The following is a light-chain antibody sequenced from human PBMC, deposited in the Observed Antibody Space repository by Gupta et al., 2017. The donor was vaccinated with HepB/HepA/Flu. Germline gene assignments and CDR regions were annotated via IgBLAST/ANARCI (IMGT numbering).Light chain of an antibody. V-gene: IGKV1-33*01. Sequence: DIQMTQSPSSLSVSVGDRVTISCQASQDISNFLNWYQVKPGKAPKLLIYDASNWETGVPSRFSGSGYGTDFTFTISSRQPEDIATYFCQQYDDFVPSIFGQGTKMEIK. CDR3: QQYDDFVPSI. CDR2: DAS. J-gene: IGKJ2*01. CDR1: QDISNF.